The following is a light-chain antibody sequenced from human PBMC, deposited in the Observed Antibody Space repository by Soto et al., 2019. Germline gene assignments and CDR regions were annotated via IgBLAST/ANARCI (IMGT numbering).Light chain of an antibody. Sequence: DIQMTQSPSSLSASVGDRVAITCRASQSITSYLNWYQQKPGIAPKLLIYAASSLQSGVPSRFSGSGSGTDFTLTISNLQPEDFATYYCQQSFSTPYTFGQGTNLEIK. CDR3: QQSFSTPYT. CDR2: AAS. J-gene: IGKJ2*01. CDR1: QSITSY. V-gene: IGKV1-39*01.